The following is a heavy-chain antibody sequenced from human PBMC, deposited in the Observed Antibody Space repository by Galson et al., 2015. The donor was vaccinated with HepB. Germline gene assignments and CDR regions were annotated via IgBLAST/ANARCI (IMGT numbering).Heavy chain of an antibody. CDR1: GYTFTSYY. J-gene: IGHJ1*01. D-gene: IGHD6-19*01. Sequence: SVKVSCKASGYTFTSYYMHWVRQAPGQGLEWMGIINPSGGSTSYAQKFQGRVTMTRDTSTSTVYMELSSLRSEDTAVYYCASETTSSGWYEYFQHWGQGTLVTVSS. CDR3: ASETTSSGWYEYFQH. CDR2: INPSGGST. V-gene: IGHV1-46*01.